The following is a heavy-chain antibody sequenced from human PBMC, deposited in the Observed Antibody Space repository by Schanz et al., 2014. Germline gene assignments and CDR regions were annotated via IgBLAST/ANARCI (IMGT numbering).Heavy chain of an antibody. J-gene: IGHJ3*01. V-gene: IGHV3-66*01. CDR3: TRDRGALINHNDALDL. CDR2: IYSDGST. Sequence: EVQLVESGGGLVQPGGSLRLSCAASGFTVSNNYMSWVRQAPGKGLECVSIIYSDGSTYYVDSVRGRFTISRDNSKNTVYLQMNSLRSEDTAVYYCTRDRGALINHNDALDLWGQGTMVSVSS. D-gene: IGHD3-16*01. CDR1: GFTVSNNY.